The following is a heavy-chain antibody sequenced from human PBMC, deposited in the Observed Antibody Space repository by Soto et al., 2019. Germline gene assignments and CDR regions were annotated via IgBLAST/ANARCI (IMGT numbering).Heavy chain of an antibody. CDR3: ARDSAVWYFDL. V-gene: IGHV3-7*01. CDR1: GFTFSSYW. J-gene: IGHJ2*01. CDR2: IKQDGSEK. D-gene: IGHD1-26*01. Sequence: EVQLVESGGGLVQPGGSLRLSCAASGFTFSSYWMSWVRQAPGKGLEWVANIKQDGSEKYYVDSVKGRFTISRDNAKNSLYLEMNSLRAEDTAVYYCARDSAVWYFDLWGRGTLVTVSS.